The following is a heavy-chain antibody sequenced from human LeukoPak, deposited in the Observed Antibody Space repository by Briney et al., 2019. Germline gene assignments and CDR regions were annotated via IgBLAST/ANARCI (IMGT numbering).Heavy chain of an antibody. V-gene: IGHV1-2*02. CDR3: ARLAMSGIGSDDF. CDR1: GYTFTGYY. J-gene: IGHJ4*02. Sequence: ASVKVSCMASGYTFTGYYVHWVRQAPGQGLKWMGWINPYSGDTNYAQNFQGRVTMTRDTSISTDYMELSSLKSDDTAVYYCARLAMSGIGSDDFWGQGTLVTVSS. D-gene: IGHD6-19*01. CDR2: INPYSGDT.